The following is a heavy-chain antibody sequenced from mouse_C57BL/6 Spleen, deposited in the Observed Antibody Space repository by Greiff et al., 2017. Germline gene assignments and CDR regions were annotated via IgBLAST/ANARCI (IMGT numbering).Heavy chain of an antibody. CDR2: IYPRSGNT. J-gene: IGHJ2*01. Sequence: QVQLQQSGAELARPGASVKLSCKASGYTFTSYGISWVKQRTGQGLEWIGEIYPRSGNTYYNEKFKGKATLTADKSSSTAYMELRSLTSEDSAVXFCAREGVTTVVASDYWGQGTTLTVSS. CDR1: GYTFTSYG. CDR3: AREGVTTVVASDY. D-gene: IGHD1-1*01. V-gene: IGHV1-81*01.